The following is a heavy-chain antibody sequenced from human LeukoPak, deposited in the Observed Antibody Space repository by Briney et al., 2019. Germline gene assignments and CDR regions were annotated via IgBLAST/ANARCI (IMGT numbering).Heavy chain of an antibody. CDR1: GFTFSTYS. J-gene: IGHJ6*02. D-gene: IGHD1-26*01. V-gene: IGHV3-48*02. CDR2: IGSGSTSI. Sequence: GGSLRVSCAASGFTFSTYSMNWVRQAPGKGLEWVSSIGSGSTSIYYADSVKGRFTISRDNAKNSLYLQMSSLRDEDTAVYYCARALRGVGASYYYGMDVWGQGTTVTVSS. CDR3: ARALRGVGASYYYGMDV.